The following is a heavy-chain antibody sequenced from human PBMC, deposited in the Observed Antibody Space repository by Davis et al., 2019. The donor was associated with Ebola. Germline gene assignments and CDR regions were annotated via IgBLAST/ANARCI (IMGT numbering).Heavy chain of an antibody. CDR3: ARGGGLLYFYYYGMDV. J-gene: IGHJ6*02. V-gene: IGHV6-1*01. Sequence: LRLSCAISGDSVSSNSAAWNWIRQSPSRGLEWLGRTYYRSKWYNDYAVSVKSRITINPDTSKNQFSLKLSSVTAADTAVYYCARGGGLLYFYYYGMDVWGQGTTVTVSS. CDR1: GDSVSSNSAA. CDR2: TYYRSKWYN. D-gene: IGHD2-15*01.